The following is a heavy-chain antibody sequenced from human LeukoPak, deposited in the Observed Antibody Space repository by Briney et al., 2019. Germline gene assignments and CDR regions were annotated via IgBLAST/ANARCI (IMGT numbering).Heavy chain of an antibody. CDR1: GYSISSGYY. CDR3: ASSEYSTSWYSFGY. CDR2: IYHSGTT. J-gene: IGHJ4*02. V-gene: IGHV4-38-2*01. D-gene: IGHD6-6*01. Sequence: SETLSLTCAVSGYSISSGYYWGWIRQPPGKGLEWIGNIYHSGTTFYNPSLRSRVTISVDTTKNQFSLKLTSVTAADTAVYYCASSEYSTSWYSFGYWGQGTLVTVSS.